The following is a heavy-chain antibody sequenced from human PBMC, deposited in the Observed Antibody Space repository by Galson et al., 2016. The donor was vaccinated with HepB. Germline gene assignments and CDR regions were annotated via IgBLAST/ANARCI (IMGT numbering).Heavy chain of an antibody. CDR1: GYTFTNYD. CDR3: AKGQGYYYGMDV. CDR2: MNPNSGHT. Sequence: SVTVSCKASGYTFTNYDIHWVRQATGQGLEWMGWMNPNSGHTGYAQKFQGRVTMTRNTALTTAYMALISLTSEDAAVYYCAKGQGYYYGMDVWGQGTTVTVSS. V-gene: IGHV1-8*01. J-gene: IGHJ6*02.